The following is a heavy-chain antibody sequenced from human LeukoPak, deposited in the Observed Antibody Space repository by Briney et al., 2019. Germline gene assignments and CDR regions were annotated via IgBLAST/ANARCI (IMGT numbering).Heavy chain of an antibody. CDR1: GYTFTSYD. CDR2: MNPNSGNT. Sequence: ASVKVSCKASGYTFTSYDINWVRQATGQGLEWMGWMNPNSGNTGYAQKFQGRVTMTRNTSISTAYMELSSLRSEDTAVYYCARSPVDRAAAGTGAIRVWDYYYYYYMDVWGKGTTVTISS. D-gene: IGHD6-13*01. CDR3: ARSPVDRAAAGTGAIRVWDYYYYYYMDV. J-gene: IGHJ6*03. V-gene: IGHV1-8*01.